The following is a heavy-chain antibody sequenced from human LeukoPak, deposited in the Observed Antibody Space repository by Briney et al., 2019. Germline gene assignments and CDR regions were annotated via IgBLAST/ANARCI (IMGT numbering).Heavy chain of an antibody. D-gene: IGHD2-15*01. CDR1: GGSFSGYY. J-gene: IGHJ4*02. CDR3: ARFTLGSYYFDY. CDR2: INHSGST. Sequence: SETLSLTCAVYGGSFSGYYWSWIRQPPGKGLEWIGEINHSGSTNYNPSLKSRVTISVDTSKNQFSLKLSSVTAADTAVYYCARFTLGSYYFDYWGQGTLVTVSS. V-gene: IGHV4-34*01.